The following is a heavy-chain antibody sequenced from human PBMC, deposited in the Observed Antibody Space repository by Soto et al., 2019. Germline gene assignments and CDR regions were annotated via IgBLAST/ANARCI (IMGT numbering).Heavy chain of an antibody. J-gene: IGHJ6*02. CDR1: GGSISSGGYS. CDR3: ARTLRYFDWTPGVGGMDV. Sequence: SETLSLTCAVSGGSISSGGYSWSWLRQPPGKGLEWIGEIYHSGSTNYNPSLKSRVTILVDKSKNQFSLKLSSVTAADTAVYYCARTLRYFDWTPGVGGMDVWGQGTTVTVSS. V-gene: IGHV4-30-2*01. D-gene: IGHD3-9*01. CDR2: IYHSGST.